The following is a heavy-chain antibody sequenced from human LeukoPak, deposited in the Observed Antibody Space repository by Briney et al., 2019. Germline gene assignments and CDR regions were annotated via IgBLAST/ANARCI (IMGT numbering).Heavy chain of an antibody. CDR2: IYYSGST. V-gene: IGHV4-59*01. D-gene: IGHD7-27*01. Sequence: SETLSPTCTVYGGSISSYYWSWIRQPPGKGLEWIGYIYYSGSTNYNPSLTSRVTISVDTSKSQFSLKLSSVTAADTAVYYCARASGANWGSGWYFDLWGRGTLVTVSS. CDR1: GGSISSYY. CDR3: ARASGANWGSGWYFDL. J-gene: IGHJ2*01.